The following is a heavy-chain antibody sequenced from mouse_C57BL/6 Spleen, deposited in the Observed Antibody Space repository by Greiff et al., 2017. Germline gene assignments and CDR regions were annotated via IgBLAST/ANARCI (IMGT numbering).Heavy chain of an antibody. CDR3: ASADGYFFD. V-gene: IGHV1-69*01. CDR1: GYTFTSYW. D-gene: IGHD2-3*01. Sequence: QVQLQQPGAELVMPGASVKLSCKASGYTFTSYWMHWVKQRPGQGLEWIGEIDPSDSYTNYNQKFKGKSTLTVDKSSSTAYMQLSSLTSEDSAVYYCASADGYFFDWGQGTTLTVSS. CDR2: IDPSDSYT. J-gene: IGHJ2*01.